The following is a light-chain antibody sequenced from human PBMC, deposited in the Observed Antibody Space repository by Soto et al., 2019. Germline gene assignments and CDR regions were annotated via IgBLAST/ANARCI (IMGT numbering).Light chain of an antibody. CDR1: SSNIGSNT. CDR3: AAWDDSLNGSYV. V-gene: IGLV1-44*01. Sequence: QSVLTQPPSASGTPGQRVTISCSGSSSNIGSNTVNWYQQLPGTAPKLLTYSNNQRPSGVPDRFSGSKSGTSASLAISGLQSEDEVDYYCAAWDDSLNGSYVFGTGTKLTVL. J-gene: IGLJ1*01. CDR2: SNN.